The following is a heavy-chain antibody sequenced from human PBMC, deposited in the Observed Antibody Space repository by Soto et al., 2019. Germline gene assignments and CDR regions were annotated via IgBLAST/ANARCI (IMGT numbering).Heavy chain of an antibody. CDR1: GGSISSYY. CDR2: IYYSGST. CDR3: ASLGYCSGGSCDDFDY. Sequence: SETLSLTCTVSGGSISSYYWSWIRQPPGKGLEWIGYIYYSGSTNYNPSLKSRVTISVDTSKNQFSLKLSSVTAADTAVYYCASLGYCSGGSCDDFDYWGQGTLVTVSS. D-gene: IGHD2-15*01. V-gene: IGHV4-59*08. J-gene: IGHJ4*02.